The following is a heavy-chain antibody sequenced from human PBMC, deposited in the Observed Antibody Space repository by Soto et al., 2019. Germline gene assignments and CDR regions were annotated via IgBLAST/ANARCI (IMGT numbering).Heavy chain of an antibody. CDR2: ISGSGGST. D-gene: IGHD3-3*01. V-gene: IGHV3-23*01. CDR1: GFTFSSYA. J-gene: IGHJ6*02. CDR3: AKSPSDYDFWSGYLQHQYYYYYYGMDV. Sequence: LRLSCAASGFTFSSYAMSWVRQAPGKRLEWVSAISGSGGSTYYADSVKGRFTISRDNSKNTLYLQMNSLRAEDTAVYYCAKSPSDYDFWSGYLQHQYYYYYYGMDVWGQGTTVTVSS.